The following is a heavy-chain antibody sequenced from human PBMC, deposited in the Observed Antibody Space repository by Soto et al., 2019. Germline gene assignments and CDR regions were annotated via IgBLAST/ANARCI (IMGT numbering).Heavy chain of an antibody. Sequence: GGSLRLSCAASGFTFSSYAMHWVRQAPGKGLEWVAVISYDGSNKYYADSVKGRFTISRDNSKNTLYLQMNSLRAEDTAVYYCARPAAMVTFSSEFDYWGQGTLVTVSS. CDR1: GFTFSSYA. D-gene: IGHD5-18*01. CDR2: ISYDGSNK. CDR3: ARPAAMVTFSSEFDY. J-gene: IGHJ4*02. V-gene: IGHV3-30-3*01.